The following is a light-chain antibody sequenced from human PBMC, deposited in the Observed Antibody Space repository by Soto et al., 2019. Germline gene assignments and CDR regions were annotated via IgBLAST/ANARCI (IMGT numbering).Light chain of an antibody. Sequence: QSVLTQPPSASGSPGQSVTISCTGTSSDVGGYNFVSWYQQHPGKAPKLLIYEVSKRPSGVPDRFSGSKSDNTASLTVSGLQAEDEADYYCSSFAGGNNLLFGGGTQRTVL. J-gene: IGLJ2*01. CDR3: SSFAGGNNLL. CDR1: SSDVGGYNF. CDR2: EVS. V-gene: IGLV2-8*01.